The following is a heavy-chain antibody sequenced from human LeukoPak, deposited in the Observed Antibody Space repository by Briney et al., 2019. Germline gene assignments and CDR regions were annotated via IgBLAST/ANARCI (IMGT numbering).Heavy chain of an antibody. CDR3: ARDRSGTTSVRDYYYGMDV. CDR1: GFTFSSYE. CDR2: ISSSGSTI. D-gene: IGHD1-1*01. J-gene: IGHJ6*02. Sequence: EGSLRLSCAASGFTFSSYEMNWVRQAPGKGLEWVSYISSSGSTIYYADSVKGRFTISRDNAKNSLYLQMNSLRAEDTAVYYYARDRSGTTSVRDYYYGMDVWGQGTTVTVSS. V-gene: IGHV3-48*03.